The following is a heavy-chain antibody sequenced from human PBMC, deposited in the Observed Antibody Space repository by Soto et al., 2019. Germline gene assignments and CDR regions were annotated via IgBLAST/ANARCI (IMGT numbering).Heavy chain of an antibody. Sequence: QVQLVQSGAEVKKPGTSGKVSCKASGYTFTSNGISWVRQSPGQGLAWMGWISTYNGNTNYAQKLRGRVTMTRDTSTSIAYMELRDLRSDDTAVYYCSRDGYGDYGYWGQGSLVTVSS. CDR3: SRDGYGDYGY. V-gene: IGHV1-18*01. J-gene: IGHJ4*02. CDR1: GYTFTSNG. D-gene: IGHD4-17*01. CDR2: ISTYNGNT.